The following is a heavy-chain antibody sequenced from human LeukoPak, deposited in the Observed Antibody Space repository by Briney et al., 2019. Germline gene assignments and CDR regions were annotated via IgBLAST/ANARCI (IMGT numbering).Heavy chain of an antibody. J-gene: IGHJ4*02. V-gene: IGHV3-30*02. D-gene: IGHD6-19*01. CDR3: AKLGNSSGWYVDY. CDR2: IRYDGSNK. Sequence: GGSLRLSCAASGFTFSSYGMHWVRQAPGKGLEWVAFIRYDGSNKYYADSVKGRFTTSRDNSRNTLYLQMNSLRAEDTAVYYCAKLGNSSGWYVDYWGQGTLVTVSS. CDR1: GFTFSSYG.